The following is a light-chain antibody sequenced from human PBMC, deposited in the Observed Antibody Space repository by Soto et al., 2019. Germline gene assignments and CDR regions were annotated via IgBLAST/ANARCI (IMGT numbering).Light chain of an antibody. CDR3: QSYDTSLRGSV. CDR1: SSNTGAGYD. V-gene: IGLV1-40*01. Sequence: QSVLMQPPSVSGAPGQRVTISCTGSSSNTGAGYDVQWYQQFPGAAPKLLISANTNRPSGIPDRFSGSKSGTSASLAISGLQAGDEAVYYCQSYDTSLRGSVFGGGTKLTVL. CDR2: ANT. J-gene: IGLJ2*01.